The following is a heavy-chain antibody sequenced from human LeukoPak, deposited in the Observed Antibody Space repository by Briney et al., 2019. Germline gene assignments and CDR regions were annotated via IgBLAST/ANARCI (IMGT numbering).Heavy chain of an antibody. CDR3: ARYSSPVGNCFDP. D-gene: IGHD4-11*01. V-gene: IGHV3-48*03. CDR2: ISSDGATI. J-gene: IGHJ5*02. Sequence: TGGSLRLSCAASGFTFSSYEMNWVRQAPGKGLQWVSYISSDGATIHYANSVMGRFTISRDNAKNSLYLQMNSLRAEDTGVYYCARYSSPVGNCFDPWGQGTLVTVSS. CDR1: GFTFSSYE.